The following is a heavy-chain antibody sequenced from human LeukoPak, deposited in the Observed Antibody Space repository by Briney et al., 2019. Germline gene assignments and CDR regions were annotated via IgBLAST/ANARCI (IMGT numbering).Heavy chain of an antibody. D-gene: IGHD6-13*01. J-gene: IGHJ4*02. V-gene: IGHV1-18*01. CDR1: GYTFTSYG. CDR2: ISAYNGNT. Sequence: ASVKVSCKASGYTFTSYGISWVRQAPGQGLEWMGWISAYNGNTNYAQKLQGRVTMTTDTSTSTAYMELRSLRSEDTAVYYCARYSRSWYVGEGFDYWGQGTLVTVS. CDR3: ARYSRSWYVGEGFDY.